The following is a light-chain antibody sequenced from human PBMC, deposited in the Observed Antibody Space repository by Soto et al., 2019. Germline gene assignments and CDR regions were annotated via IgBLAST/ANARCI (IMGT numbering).Light chain of an antibody. V-gene: IGKV3-20*01. J-gene: IGKJ4*01. CDR1: QSVSSTY. CDR2: GAS. Sequence: EIVLTQSPGTLSLFLGERATLSCRASQSVSSTYFAWYRQKPGQSPSLLIYGASNRATGVPDRFSGSGSGTDFTLTISRLEPEDFAVYYCQQYGTSPLTFGGGTKVDIK. CDR3: QQYGTSPLT.